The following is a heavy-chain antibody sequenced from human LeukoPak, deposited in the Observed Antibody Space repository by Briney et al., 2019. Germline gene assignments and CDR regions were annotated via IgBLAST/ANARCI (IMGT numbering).Heavy chain of an antibody. Sequence: ASVKVSCKASGYTFTGYYMHRVRQAPGQGLEWMGWINPNSGGTNYAQKFQGRVTMTRDTSISTAYMELSRLRSDDTAVYYCARAADLRYGYDRAGYDTFAYWGQGTLVTASS. CDR3: ARAADLRYGYDRAGYDTFAY. CDR2: INPNSGGT. V-gene: IGHV1-2*02. D-gene: IGHD3-22*01. J-gene: IGHJ4*02. CDR1: GYTFTGYY.